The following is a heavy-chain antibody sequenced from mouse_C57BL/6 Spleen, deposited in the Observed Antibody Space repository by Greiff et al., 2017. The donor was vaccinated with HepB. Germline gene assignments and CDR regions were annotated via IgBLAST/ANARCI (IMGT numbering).Heavy chain of an antibody. D-gene: IGHD2-5*01. Sequence: SGAELVRPGASVKLSCKASGYTFTDYYINWVKQRPGQGLEWIARIYPGSGNTYYNEKFKGKATLTAEKSSSTAYMQLSSLTSEDSAVYFCARSDSNYPYYAMDYWGQGTSVTVSS. V-gene: IGHV1-76*01. CDR3: ARSDSNYPYYAMDY. CDR1: GYTFTDYY. J-gene: IGHJ4*01. CDR2: IYPGSGNT.